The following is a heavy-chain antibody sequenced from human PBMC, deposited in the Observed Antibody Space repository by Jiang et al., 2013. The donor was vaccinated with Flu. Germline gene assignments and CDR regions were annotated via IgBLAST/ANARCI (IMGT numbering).Heavy chain of an antibody. Sequence: SGAEVKKPGASVKVSCKASGYTFTSNGFSWVRQAPGQGLEWMGWISPYNGNTNYEQKFQGRVTMTTDTSTSTAYMELRSLTSDDTAVYYCARGRGDYISDAFDIWGQGTMVTVSS. CDR1: GYTFTSNG. J-gene: IGHJ3*02. CDR2: ISPYNGNT. CDR3: ARGRGDYISDAFDI. D-gene: IGHD4-17*01. V-gene: IGHV1-18*01.